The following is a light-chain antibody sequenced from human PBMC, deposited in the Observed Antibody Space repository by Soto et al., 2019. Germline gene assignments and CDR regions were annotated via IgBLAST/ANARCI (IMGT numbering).Light chain of an antibody. V-gene: IGKV3-20*01. J-gene: IGKJ1*01. Sequence: EIVLTQSPGTLSLSPGERATLSCRASQSVSTTYLAWYQQKPGQAPRLLIYGASSRATGIPDRFSGSGSGTDFTLTISRLEPEDFAVYYCQQYCTSPRTSGQGTKVE. CDR2: GAS. CDR1: QSVSTTY. CDR3: QQYCTSPRT.